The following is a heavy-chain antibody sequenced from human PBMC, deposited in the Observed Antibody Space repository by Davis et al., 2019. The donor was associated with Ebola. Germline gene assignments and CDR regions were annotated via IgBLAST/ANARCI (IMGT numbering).Heavy chain of an antibody. V-gene: IGHV3-23*01. CDR1: GFTFSSYA. J-gene: IGHJ6*02. Sequence: GESLKISCAASGFTFSSYAMSWVRQAPGKGLEWVSAISGSGGSTYYADSVKGRFTISRDNSKNTLYLQMNSLRAEDTAVYYCAKGPTLTGTTLWYYYGMDVWGQGTTVTVSS. CDR3: AKGPTLTGTTLWYYYGMDV. CDR2: ISGSGGST. D-gene: IGHD1-7*01.